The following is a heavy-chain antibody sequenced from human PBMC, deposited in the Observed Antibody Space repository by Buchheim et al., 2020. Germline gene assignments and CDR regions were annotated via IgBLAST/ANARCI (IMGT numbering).Heavy chain of an antibody. CDR3: ARVLAANDSWRGSYRLSYYFDY. Sequence: QVQLQQWGTGLLKPSETLSLTCAVYGGSFSTFYWSRIRQPPGKGLEWIGEIKLGGSTNYNPSLKSRVTISVDTSKNQFSLKLSSVTAADTAVYYCARVLAANDSWRGSYRLSYYFDYWGQGTL. V-gene: IGHV4-34*01. D-gene: IGHD3-16*02. CDR1: GGSFSTFY. CDR2: IKLGGST. J-gene: IGHJ4*02.